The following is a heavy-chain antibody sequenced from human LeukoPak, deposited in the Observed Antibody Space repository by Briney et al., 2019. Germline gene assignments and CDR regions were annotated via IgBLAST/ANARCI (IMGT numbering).Heavy chain of an antibody. CDR3: ARDHAGSGRAFDY. CDR1: GFTVSSYS. CDR2: ISSSSSTI. J-gene: IGHJ4*02. D-gene: IGHD2-15*01. Sequence: QAGGSLRLSCAASGFTVSSYSMNWVRQAPGKGLEWVSYISSSSSTIYYADSVKGRFTISRDNSMNTLYLQMNSLGVEDTAVYYCARDHAGSGRAFDYWGQGTLATVSS. V-gene: IGHV3-48*01.